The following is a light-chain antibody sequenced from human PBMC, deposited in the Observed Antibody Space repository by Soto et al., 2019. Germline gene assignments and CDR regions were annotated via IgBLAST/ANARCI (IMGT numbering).Light chain of an antibody. CDR1: QSIANN. CDR2: GAS. J-gene: IGKJ4*02. Sequence: EIVMTQSPATLSVSPGESATLSCRASQSIANNLAWYQQKPGQAPRLLIYGASTGATGIPGGFIGSGSGTEFTLTISSLQSEDSALYYCQQYSDWPRTFGRGTKVEIK. CDR3: QQYSDWPRT. V-gene: IGKV3-15*01.